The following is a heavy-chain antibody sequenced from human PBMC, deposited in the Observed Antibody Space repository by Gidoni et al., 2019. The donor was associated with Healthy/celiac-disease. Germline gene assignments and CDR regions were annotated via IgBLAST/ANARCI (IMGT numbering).Heavy chain of an antibody. Sequence: QVQLVQSGAEVKKPGASVKVSCKASGHTFTGYYMHWVRQAPGQGLEWMGWINPNSGGTNYAQKFQGRVTMTRDTSISTAYMELSRLRSDDTAVYYCASEAMIHSTETLFDYWGQGTLVTVSS. J-gene: IGHJ4*02. V-gene: IGHV1-2*02. CDR2: INPNSGGT. D-gene: IGHD3-22*01. CDR1: GHTFTGYY. CDR3: ASEAMIHSTETLFDY.